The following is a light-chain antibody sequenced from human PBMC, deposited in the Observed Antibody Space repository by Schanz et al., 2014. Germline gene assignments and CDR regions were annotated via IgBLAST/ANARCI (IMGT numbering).Light chain of an antibody. CDR1: QSVNSN. J-gene: IGKJ1*01. Sequence: EIVMTQSPATLSVSPGERATLSCRASQSVNSNLAWYQQKPGQAPRLLISGASTRATGIPARVSGSGSGTDFTLTISSLQSEDFAVYYCQQYDNWPQTFGQGTKVEIK. CDR2: GAS. V-gene: IGKV3-15*01. CDR3: QQYDNWPQT.